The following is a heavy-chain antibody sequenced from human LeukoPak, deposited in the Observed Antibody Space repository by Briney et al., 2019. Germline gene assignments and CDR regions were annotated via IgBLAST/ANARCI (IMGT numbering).Heavy chain of an antibody. CDR3: ATVGASHYGDWCFAY. V-gene: IGHV4-38-2*01. Sequence: PSETLSLTCAVSGYSISSDYYWGWIRQPPGKGLERIGNVDPSGSTYYNPSLKSRATISLDTSKKQFSLKLTSVTAADTAVYYCATVGASHYGDWCFAYWGQGTLVTVSS. CDR1: GYSISSDYY. D-gene: IGHD4-17*01. J-gene: IGHJ4*02. CDR2: VDPSGST.